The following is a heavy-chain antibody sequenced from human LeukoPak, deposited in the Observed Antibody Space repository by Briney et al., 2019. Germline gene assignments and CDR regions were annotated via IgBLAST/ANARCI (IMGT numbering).Heavy chain of an antibody. CDR1: GFTFSRYS. J-gene: IGHJ3*02. CDR2: ISRSRSYI. CDR3: ATTFNVFGSFDI. Sequence: GGSLRLSCADSGFTFSRYSMNWVREAPGKGGEGGSSISRSRSYIYYADSVKGRFTISRDRAKNSLYMQMNRLRAEDTAVYNGATTFNVFGSFDIWGQGTMVTVSS. D-gene: IGHD2-21*01. V-gene: IGHV3-21*03.